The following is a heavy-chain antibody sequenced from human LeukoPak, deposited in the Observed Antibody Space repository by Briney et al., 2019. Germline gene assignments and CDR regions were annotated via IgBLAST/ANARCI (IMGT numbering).Heavy chain of an antibody. Sequence: PSETLSLTCAVYGGSFSGYYWSWLRQPPGKGLEWIGEINHSGSTNYNPSLKSRVTISVDTSKNQFSLKLSSVTAADTAVYYCARDIVVVPAAETTYWFDPWGQGTLVTVSS. V-gene: IGHV4-34*01. CDR2: INHSGST. CDR3: ARDIVVVPAAETTYWFDP. CDR1: GGSFSGYY. D-gene: IGHD2-2*01. J-gene: IGHJ5*02.